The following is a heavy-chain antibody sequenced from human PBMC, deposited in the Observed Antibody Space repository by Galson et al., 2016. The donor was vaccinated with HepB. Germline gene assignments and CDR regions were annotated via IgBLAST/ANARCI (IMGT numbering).Heavy chain of an antibody. V-gene: IGHV1-18*01. D-gene: IGHD3-3*01. Sequence: SVKVSCKASGYTFTSYGINWLRQAPGQGLEWMGWISVNNGNTNYAQKYQDRVTLTRDTSTSTVYMEVGSLRYDDTATYYCARDRLKYFDFWSGTGGAFDIWGQGTMVTVSS. J-gene: IGHJ3*02. CDR2: ISVNNGNT. CDR3: ARDRLKYFDFWSGTGGAFDI. CDR1: GYTFTSYG.